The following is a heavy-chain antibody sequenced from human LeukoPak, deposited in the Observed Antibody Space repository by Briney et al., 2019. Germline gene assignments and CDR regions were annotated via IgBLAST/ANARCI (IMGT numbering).Heavy chain of an antibody. CDR3: AREIEWELPSSFDY. CDR2: INPNSGGT. D-gene: IGHD1-26*01. CDR1: GYTFTGYY. V-gene: IGHV1-2*02. J-gene: IGHJ4*02. Sequence: ASVKVSCKASGYTFTGYYMHWVRQAPGQGLEWMGWINPNSGGTNDAQKFQGRVTMTRDTSISTAYMELSRLRSDDPAVYYCAREIEWELPSSFDYWGQGTLVTVSS.